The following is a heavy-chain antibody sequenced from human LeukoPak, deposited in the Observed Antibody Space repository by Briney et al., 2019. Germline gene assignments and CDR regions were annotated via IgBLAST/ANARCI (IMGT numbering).Heavy chain of an antibody. Sequence: GASVKVSCKASGYTFTSYGISWVRQAPGQGLEWMGGIIPIFGTANYAQKFQGRVTITADESTSTAYMELSSLRSKDTAVYYCARASLGGYSYGPPYYYYGMDVWGQGTTVTVSS. V-gene: IGHV1-69*13. CDR3: ARASLGGYSYGPPYYYYGMDV. D-gene: IGHD5-18*01. CDR1: GYTFTSYG. J-gene: IGHJ6*02. CDR2: IIPIFGTA.